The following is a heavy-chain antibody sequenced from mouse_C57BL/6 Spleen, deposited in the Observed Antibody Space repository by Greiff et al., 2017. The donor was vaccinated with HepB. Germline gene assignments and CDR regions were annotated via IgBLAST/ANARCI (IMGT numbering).Heavy chain of an antibody. CDR1: GYAFSSYW. J-gene: IGHJ2*01. CDR2: IYPGDGDT. CDR3: ARSHYDYDVFDY. Sequence: VQLQQSGAELVKPGASVKISCKASGYAFSSYWMNWVKQRPGKGLEWIGQIYPGDGDTNYNGKFKGKATLTADKSSSTAYMQLSSLTSEDSAVDFCARSHYDYDVFDYWGQGTTLTVSS. D-gene: IGHD2-4*01. V-gene: IGHV1-80*01.